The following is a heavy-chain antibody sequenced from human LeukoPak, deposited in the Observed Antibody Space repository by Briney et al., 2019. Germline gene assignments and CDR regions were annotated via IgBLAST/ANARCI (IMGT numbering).Heavy chain of an antibody. CDR1: GFTFSSYS. J-gene: IGHJ4*02. Sequence: PGGSLRLSCAAPGFTFSSYSMNWVRQAPGKGLEWVSSISSSSSYIYYADSVKGRFTISRDNAKNSLYLQMNSLRAEDTAVYYCARDLDFWSGYPEYYFDYWGQGTLVTVSS. D-gene: IGHD3-3*01. V-gene: IGHV3-21*01. CDR3: ARDLDFWSGYPEYYFDY. CDR2: ISSSSSYI.